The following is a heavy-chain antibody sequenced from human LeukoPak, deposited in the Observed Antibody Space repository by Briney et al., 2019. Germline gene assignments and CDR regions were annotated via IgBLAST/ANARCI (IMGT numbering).Heavy chain of an antibody. CDR3: ARARPGEYYDSSGHFDY. D-gene: IGHD3-22*01. V-gene: IGHV4-59*12. CDR1: GGSISSYY. J-gene: IGHJ4*02. CDR2: IYYSGST. Sequence: SETLSLTCTVSGGSISSYYWSWIRQPPGKGLEWIGYIYYSGSTNYNPSLKSRVTISVDRSKNQFSLKLSSVTAAVTAVYYCARARPGEYYDSSGHFDYWGQGTLVTVSS.